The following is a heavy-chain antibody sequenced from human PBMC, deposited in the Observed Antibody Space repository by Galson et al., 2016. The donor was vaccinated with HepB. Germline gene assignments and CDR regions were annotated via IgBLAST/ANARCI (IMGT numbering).Heavy chain of an antibody. J-gene: IGHJ4*02. CDR1: GFNFSNYG. D-gene: IGHD6-13*01. Sequence: SLRLSCAASGFNFSNYGMHWVRQAPGKGLEWVTIISHDGNYKYTADSVKGRFTISRDNSKNTLSLQMNSLRGEDTAVYYCAKDIAADGYHDVFDYWSQGTLVIVTS. V-gene: IGHV3-30*18. CDR3: AKDIAADGYHDVFDY. CDR2: ISHDGNYK.